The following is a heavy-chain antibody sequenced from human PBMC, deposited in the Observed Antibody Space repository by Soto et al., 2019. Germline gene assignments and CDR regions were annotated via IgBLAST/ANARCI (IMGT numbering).Heavy chain of an antibody. V-gene: IGHV4-59*01. CDR3: ARRLNLGSFDH. CDR2: VYYSGSV. CDR1: GVSLTGYH. J-gene: IGHJ5*02. Sequence: SETLSLTCNVSGVSLTGYHWNWIRQPPGKTLEWIGFVYYSGSVSYNPSLKGRASISVDRSRNQFSLRLTSVTAADTAVYYCARRLNLGSFDHWGQGTLVTVSS. D-gene: IGHD3-10*01.